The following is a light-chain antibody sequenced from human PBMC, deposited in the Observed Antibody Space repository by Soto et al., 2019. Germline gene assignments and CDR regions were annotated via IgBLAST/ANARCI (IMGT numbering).Light chain of an antibody. CDR3: PQYAGWPLT. CDR2: KTS. Sequence: EVVMTQSPATVSVSPGERTSLSCRASQSIGTNLGWYQQKPGQAPRLLISKTSTRATGVPARFSGSGSGTELTLTISSLQSEDIAVYSCPQYAGWPLTFGGGTKVDIK. CDR1: QSIGTN. J-gene: IGKJ4*01. V-gene: IGKV3-15*01.